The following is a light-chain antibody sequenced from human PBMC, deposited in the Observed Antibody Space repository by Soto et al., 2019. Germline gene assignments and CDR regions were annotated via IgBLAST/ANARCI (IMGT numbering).Light chain of an antibody. V-gene: IGKV3-15*01. CDR3: QQYKDWRT. CDR1: QTIDNR. J-gene: IGKJ1*01. Sequence: IVMTQSPVTLSVSPGERATLSCRASQTIDNRLAWYQQRPGQAPRLLIYGASIRATGIPARFSGSGSGTEFTLTISGLQSEDFGVYSCQQYKDWRTFGQGTNVDIK. CDR2: GAS.